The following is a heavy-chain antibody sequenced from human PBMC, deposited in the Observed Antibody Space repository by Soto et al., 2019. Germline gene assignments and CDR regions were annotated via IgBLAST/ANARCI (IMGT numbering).Heavy chain of an antibody. J-gene: IGHJ4*02. V-gene: IGHV1-8*01. CDR3: ARGNAIIRFLEWLSIFDY. Sequence: ASVKVSCKASGYTFTSYDINWVRQATGQGLEWMGWMNPNSGNTGYAQKFQGRVTMTRNTSISTAYMELSSLRSEDTAVYYCARGNAIIRFLEWLSIFDYWGQGTLVTVSP. CDR2: MNPNSGNT. CDR1: GYTFTSYD. D-gene: IGHD3-3*01.